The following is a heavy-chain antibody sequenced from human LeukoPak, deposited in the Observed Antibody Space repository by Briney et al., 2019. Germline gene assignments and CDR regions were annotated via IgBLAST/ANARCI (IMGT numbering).Heavy chain of an antibody. CDR1: GGSISSYY. D-gene: IGHD3-10*01. V-gene: IGHV4-59*08. CDR3: ARGRSGGDWFDP. CDR2: IYYSGRT. Sequence: SETLSLTCTVSGGSISSYYWSWIRQPPGKGLEWIGYIYYSGRTKYNPSLKSRVTISVDTSKNQFSLKLSSVTAADTAVYYCARGRSGGDWFDPWGQGTLVTVSS. J-gene: IGHJ5*02.